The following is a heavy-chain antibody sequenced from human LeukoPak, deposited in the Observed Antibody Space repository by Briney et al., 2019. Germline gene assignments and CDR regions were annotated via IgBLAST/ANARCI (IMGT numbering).Heavy chain of an antibody. V-gene: IGHV1-69*05. CDR1: GGTFGNYA. CDR3: ARGQRPTDITIFLTPYYYHMDV. CDR2: IIPIYGTT. Sequence: GASVKVSCKASGGTFGNYAISWVRQATGHGLEWMGGIIPIYGTTNYAQKFQGRVTITTDESTSSAHMELSGLRSEDTAVYYCARGQRPTDITIFLTPYYYHMDVWGKGTTVTVS. J-gene: IGHJ6*03. D-gene: IGHD3-9*01.